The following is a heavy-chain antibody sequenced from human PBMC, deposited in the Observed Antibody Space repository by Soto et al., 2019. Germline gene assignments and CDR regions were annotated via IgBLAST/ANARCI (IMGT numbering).Heavy chain of an antibody. CDR1: GGTFSSYT. CDR3: ASLVPIFGVVIPTHHAFDI. V-gene: IGHV1-69*02. CDR2: IIPILGIA. D-gene: IGHD3-3*01. J-gene: IGHJ3*02. Sequence: SVKVSCKASGGTFSSYTISWVRQAPGQGLEWMGRIIPILGIANYAQKFQDRVTITADKSTSTAYMELSSLRSEDTAVYYCASLVPIFGVVIPTHHAFDIWGQGTMVTVSS.